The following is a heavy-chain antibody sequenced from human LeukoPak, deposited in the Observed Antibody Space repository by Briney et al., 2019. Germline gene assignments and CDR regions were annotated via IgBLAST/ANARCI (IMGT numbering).Heavy chain of an antibody. D-gene: IGHD6-19*01. CDR3: ARDQVAVAGTDAFDI. V-gene: IGHV3-21*01. J-gene: IGHJ3*02. Sequence: GGSLRLSCAASEFTFRSYAMSWVRQAPGKGLEWVSSISSSSSYIYYADSVKGRFTISRDNAKNSLYLQMNSLRAEDTAVYYCARDQVAVAGTDAFDIWGQGTMVTVSS. CDR2: ISSSSSYI. CDR1: EFTFRSYA.